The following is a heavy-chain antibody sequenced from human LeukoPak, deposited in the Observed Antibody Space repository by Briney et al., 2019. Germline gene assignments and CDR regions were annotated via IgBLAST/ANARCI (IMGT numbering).Heavy chain of an antibody. D-gene: IGHD3-10*01. Sequence: GGSLRLSCAASGFTFSSYSMNWVRQAPGKGLEWVSYISSSSSTIYYADSVKGRFTISRDNAKNSLYLQMNSLRAEDTAVYYCARVRYGSGSYYRDYYYMDVWGKGTTVTVSS. CDR3: ARVRYGSGSYYRDYYYMDV. J-gene: IGHJ6*03. CDR1: GFTFSSYS. V-gene: IGHV3-48*01. CDR2: ISSSSSTI.